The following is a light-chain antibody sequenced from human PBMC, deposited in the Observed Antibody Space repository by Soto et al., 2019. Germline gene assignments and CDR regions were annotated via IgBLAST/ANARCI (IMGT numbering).Light chain of an antibody. CDR1: QSVGTY. Sequence: EIVLTQSPATLSLSPGERATLSCRTSQSVGTYLAWYQHNPGQAPRLLIYDASNRATGIPARFSGSGSGTDFTLTISRLEPEDFAVYYCQQYGSSPRTFGQGTKLEIK. CDR3: QQYGSSPRT. CDR2: DAS. V-gene: IGKV3-20*01. J-gene: IGKJ2*01.